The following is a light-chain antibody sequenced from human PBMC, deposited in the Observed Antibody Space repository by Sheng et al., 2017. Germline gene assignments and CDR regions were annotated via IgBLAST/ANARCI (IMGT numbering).Light chain of an antibody. CDR3: QQYKIWPPWT. V-gene: IGKV3-15*01. Sequence: EIVMTQSPTTLSVSPGERATLSCRASQSVSSNLAWYQQKPGQAPRLLIYGASTRATGIPARFSGSGSGTEFTLTISSLQSEDFAVYYCQQYKIWPPWTFGPGTKVEIK. CDR2: GAS. CDR1: QSVSSN. J-gene: IGKJ1*01.